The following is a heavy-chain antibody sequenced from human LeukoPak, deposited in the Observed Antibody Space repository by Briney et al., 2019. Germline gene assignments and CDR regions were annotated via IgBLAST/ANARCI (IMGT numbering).Heavy chain of an antibody. CDR2: IYYSGST. Sequence: PSETLSLTCTVSGGSISSSSYYWGWIRQPPGKGLEWIGSIYYSGSTYYNPSLKSRVTISVDTSKNQFSLKLSSVTAADTAVYYCARTYYYGSGSMGPFDYWGQGTLVTVSS. CDR3: ARTYYYGSGSMGPFDY. V-gene: IGHV4-39*07. D-gene: IGHD3-10*01. CDR1: GGSISSSSYY. J-gene: IGHJ4*02.